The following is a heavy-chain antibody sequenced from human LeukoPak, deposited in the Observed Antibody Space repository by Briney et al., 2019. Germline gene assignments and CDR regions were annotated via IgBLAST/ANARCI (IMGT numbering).Heavy chain of an antibody. CDR1: GFTFSSYS. CDR2: ISSSSSTI. Sequence: GGSLRLSCAASGFTFSSYSMNWVRQAPGKGLEWVSYISSSSSTIYCADSVKGRITISRDNDKNSLYLQMNSLRAEDTAVYYCASGGNYDFWSGYTQNWFDPWGQGTLVTVSS. J-gene: IGHJ5*02. V-gene: IGHV3-48*01. D-gene: IGHD3-3*01. CDR3: ASGGNYDFWSGYTQNWFDP.